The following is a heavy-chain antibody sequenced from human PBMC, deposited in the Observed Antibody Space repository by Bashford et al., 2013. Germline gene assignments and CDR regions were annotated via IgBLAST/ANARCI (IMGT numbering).Heavy chain of an antibody. J-gene: IGHJ4*02. CDR1: GYTFTDYY. D-gene: IGHD1-26*01. CDR2: VNPNSGGT. CDR3: ARRALSGSYFDF. Sequence: ASVKVSCKASGYTFTDYYMHWVRQAPGRGLEWMGWVNPNSGGTKYAQKFQGRVTMARNTSLNTAYLILNTLRSGDTALYYCARRALSGSYFDFWGQGTLVTVSS. V-gene: IGHV1-2*02.